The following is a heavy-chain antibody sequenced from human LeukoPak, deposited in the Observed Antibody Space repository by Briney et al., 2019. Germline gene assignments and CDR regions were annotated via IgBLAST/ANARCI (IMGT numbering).Heavy chain of an antibody. J-gene: IGHJ1*01. Sequence: SETLSLTCTVSGGSISSGGYYWSWIRQHPGKGLEWIGYIYYSGSTYYNPSLKSRVTISVDTSKNQFSLKLSSVTAADTAVYYCARGRYYYDSSGAFQHRGQGTLVTVSS. CDR3: ARGRYYYDSSGAFQH. CDR2: IYYSGST. V-gene: IGHV4-31*03. CDR1: GGSISSGGYY. D-gene: IGHD3-22*01.